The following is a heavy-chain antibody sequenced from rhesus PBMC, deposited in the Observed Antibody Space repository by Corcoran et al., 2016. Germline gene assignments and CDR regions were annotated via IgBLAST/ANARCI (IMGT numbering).Heavy chain of an antibody. D-gene: IGHD6-31*01. J-gene: IGHJ4*01. CDR3: TREKAASIDY. V-gene: IGHV4-80*01. CDR2: KNGNTGNT. CDR1: GASISSDW. Sequence: QVQLQESGPGLVKPSETLSLTCTVSGASISSDWWSWVRQPPGKGLEWIGGKNGNTGNTNYNPSLDSRVTSSKDASKKQFSLKLTSVTAADTAVYHCTREKAASIDYWGQGVLVTASS.